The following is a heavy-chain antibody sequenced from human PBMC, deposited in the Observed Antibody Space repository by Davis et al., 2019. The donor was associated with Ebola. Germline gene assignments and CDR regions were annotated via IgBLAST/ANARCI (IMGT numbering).Heavy chain of an antibody. CDR2: INSDGSST. J-gene: IGHJ6*02. V-gene: IGHV3-74*01. CDR3: AKDQAIHYGMDV. D-gene: IGHD2-2*01. Sequence: GESLKISCAASGFTFSSYWMHWVRQAPGKGLVWVSRINSDGSSTSYADSVKGRFTISRDNAKNTLYLQMNSLRAEDTAVYYCAKDQAIHYGMDVWGQGTTVTVSS. CDR1: GFTFSSYW.